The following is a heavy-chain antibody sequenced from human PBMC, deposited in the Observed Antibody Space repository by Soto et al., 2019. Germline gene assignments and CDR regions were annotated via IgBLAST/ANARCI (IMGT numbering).Heavy chain of an antibody. D-gene: IGHD1-26*01. J-gene: IGHJ6*03. CDR3: AKGRGTNYYYHMDV. CDR2: ITGSGDSA. CDR1: GFTFNNYA. V-gene: IGHV3-23*01. Sequence: EVQLLESGGGLVQPGGSLRLSCAASGFTFNNYAISWVRQAPGKGLEWVSTITGSGDSAYYAVSVKGRFIISRDNSKNTLYMQMHSLGAEDSAIYYCAKGRGTNYYYHMDVWGGGTTVTVSS.